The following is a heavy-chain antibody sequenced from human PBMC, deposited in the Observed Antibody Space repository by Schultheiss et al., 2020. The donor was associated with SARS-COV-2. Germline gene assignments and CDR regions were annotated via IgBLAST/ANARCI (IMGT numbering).Heavy chain of an antibody. V-gene: IGHV1-69*13. Sequence: SVKVSCKASGGTFSNFAISWVRQAPGQGLEWMGGIIPLFGTANYAQKFQGRVTITADATTRTAYLELRSLGSDDTAVYYCARDSVAGGLSYWGQGTLVTVSS. CDR1: GGTFSNFA. CDR3: ARDSVAGGLSY. CDR2: IIPLFGTA. J-gene: IGHJ4*02. D-gene: IGHD3-16*01.